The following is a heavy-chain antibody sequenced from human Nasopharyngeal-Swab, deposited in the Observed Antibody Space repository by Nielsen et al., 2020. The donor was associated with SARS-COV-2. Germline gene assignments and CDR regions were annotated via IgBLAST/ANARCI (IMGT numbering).Heavy chain of an antibody. Sequence: GESLKISCVASGVIFSNYWMHLVRQLPGRGLVWVSRMNPDGGSISYADSVKGRFTISRDNPNNTFYLQMNSLRADDTAVYYCVRGSSDWRGIDYWGQGTLVTVSS. J-gene: IGHJ4*02. D-gene: IGHD6-19*01. CDR1: GVIFSNYW. CDR2: MNPDGGSI. CDR3: VRGSSDWRGIDY. V-gene: IGHV3-74*01.